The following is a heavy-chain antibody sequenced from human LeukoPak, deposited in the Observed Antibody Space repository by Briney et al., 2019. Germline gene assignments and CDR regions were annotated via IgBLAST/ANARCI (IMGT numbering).Heavy chain of an antibody. CDR1: GGSISSEASY. J-gene: IGHJ6*02. Sequence: SETLSLTCTVSGGSISSEASYWAWIRQPPGKGLEWIGSIYYSESPYYNPSLKSRVTLSLATSKNQFSLRLNSVTAADTAVFFCARLFSSGWEYHNGMDVWGQGTTITVSS. V-gene: IGHV4-39*01. CDR2: IYYSESP. D-gene: IGHD6-19*01. CDR3: ARLFSSGWEYHNGMDV.